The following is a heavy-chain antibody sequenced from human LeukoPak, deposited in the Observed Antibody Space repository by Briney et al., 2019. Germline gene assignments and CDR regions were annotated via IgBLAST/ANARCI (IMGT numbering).Heavy chain of an antibody. CDR3: ARNKGGAGTEY. J-gene: IGHJ4*02. CDR1: GGSFSGYY. Sequence: SETLSLTCAVYGGSFSGYYWSWIRQPPGKGLEWIGEINHSGSTNYNPSLKSRVTISVDTSKNQFSLKLSSVTAADTAVYYCARNKGGAGTEYGGQGTLVTVP. CDR2: INHSGST. V-gene: IGHV4-34*01. D-gene: IGHD6-19*01.